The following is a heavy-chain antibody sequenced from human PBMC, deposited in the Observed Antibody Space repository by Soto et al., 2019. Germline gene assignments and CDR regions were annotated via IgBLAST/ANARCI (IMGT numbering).Heavy chain of an antibody. J-gene: IGHJ4*02. V-gene: IGHV1-69*08. CDR3: ARDRDYYGSSGAIIDY. CDR2: IIPILGIA. D-gene: IGHD3-22*01. Sequence: QVQLVQSGAEVKKPGSSVKVSCTASGGTFSSYTISWVRQAHGQGLEWMGRIIPILGIANYAQKFQGRVTITADKSTSTAYMELSSLRSEDTAGYYCARDRDYYGSSGAIIDYWGQGTLVTVSS. CDR1: GGTFSSYT.